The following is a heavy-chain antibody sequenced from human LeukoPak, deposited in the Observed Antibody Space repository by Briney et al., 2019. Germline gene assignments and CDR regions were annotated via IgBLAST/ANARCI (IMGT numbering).Heavy chain of an antibody. V-gene: IGHV4-59*01. Sequence: PSETLSLTCTVSGGSIRSYYWSWIRQPPGKGLEWIGYIYYSGSTNYNLSLKSRVTISVDTSKNQFSLKLSSVTAADTAVYYCARDLGFGPMVRGVISPWGQGTLVTVSS. CDR1: GGSIRSYY. J-gene: IGHJ5*02. CDR2: IYYSGST. CDR3: ARDLGFGPMVRGVISP. D-gene: IGHD3-10*01.